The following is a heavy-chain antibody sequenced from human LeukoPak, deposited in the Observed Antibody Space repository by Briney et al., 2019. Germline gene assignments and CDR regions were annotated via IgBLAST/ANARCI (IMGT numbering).Heavy chain of an antibody. CDR2: INHSGSN. CDR1: GGSFSGYY. D-gene: IGHD3-3*01. CDR3: ARGSGDDDLRFLEWLPNLAFDY. J-gene: IGHJ4*02. Sequence: SETLSLTCAVYGGSFSGYYWSWLRQPPGKGLEWIGEINHSGSNNYNPCLKYRVTISVDTSKNQFSLKLSSVTAADTAVYYCARGSGDDDLRFLEWLPNLAFDYWGQGTLVTVSS. V-gene: IGHV4-34*01.